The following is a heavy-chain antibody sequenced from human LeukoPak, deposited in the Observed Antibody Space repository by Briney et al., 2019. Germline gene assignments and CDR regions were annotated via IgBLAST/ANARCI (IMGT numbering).Heavy chain of an antibody. Sequence: ASETLSLTCAVYGGSSSGYYWSWIRQPPGKGLEWIGEINHSGSTNYNPSLKSRVTISVDTSKNQFSLKLSSVTAADAAVYYCARRVNMVRGVIILYYFDYWGQGTLVTVSS. CDR2: INHSGST. CDR3: ARRVNMVRGVIILYYFDY. V-gene: IGHV4-34*01. CDR1: GGSSSGYY. D-gene: IGHD3-10*01. J-gene: IGHJ4*02.